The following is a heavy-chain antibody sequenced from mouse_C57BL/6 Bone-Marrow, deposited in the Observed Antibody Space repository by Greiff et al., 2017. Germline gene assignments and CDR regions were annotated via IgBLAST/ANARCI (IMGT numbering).Heavy chain of an antibody. CDR3: TTRPDYAMDY. V-gene: IGHV14-4*01. J-gene: IGHJ4*01. CDR1: GFTINDDY. CDR2: IDPENGDT. Sequence: VQLQQSGAELVRPGASVKLSCTASGFTINDDYMHWVKQRPEQGLEWIGWIDPENGDTEYASKFQGKATITADTSSNTAYLQLSSLTSEDTAVYYCTTRPDYAMDYWGQGTSVTVSS.